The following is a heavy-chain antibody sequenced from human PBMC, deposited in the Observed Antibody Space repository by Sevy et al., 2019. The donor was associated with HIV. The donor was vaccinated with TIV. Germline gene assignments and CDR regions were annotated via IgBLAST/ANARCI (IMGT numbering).Heavy chain of an antibody. CDR2: IYPGDSDT. V-gene: IGHV5-51*01. CDR1: GYSFTSYW. D-gene: IGHD1-1*01. CDR3: ARQTTSFYAFDI. Sequence: GESLKISCKGSGYSFTSYWIGWVRQMPGKGLKWMGIIYPGDSDTRHSPSFQGQVTISADKSISTAYLQWSSLRASDTAMYYCARQTTSFYAFDIWGQGTMVTVSS. J-gene: IGHJ3*02.